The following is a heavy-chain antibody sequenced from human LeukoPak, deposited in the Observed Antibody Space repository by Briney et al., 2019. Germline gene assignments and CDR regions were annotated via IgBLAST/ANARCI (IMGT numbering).Heavy chain of an antibody. D-gene: IGHD6-13*01. J-gene: IGHJ4*02. Sequence: GGSLRLSCGASGFSFRNFAMSWGRQAPGKGLEWVSLIGGRGDASYYADSVKGRFTTSRDNSKNTLFLQMSSLRAEDTAVYYCASRSSWYASWGQGTLVIVSS. CDR3: ASRSSWYAS. V-gene: IGHV3-23*01. CDR2: IGGRGDAS. CDR1: GFSFRNFA.